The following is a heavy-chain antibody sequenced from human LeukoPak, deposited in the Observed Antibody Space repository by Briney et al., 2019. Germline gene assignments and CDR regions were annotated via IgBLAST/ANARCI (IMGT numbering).Heavy chain of an antibody. D-gene: IGHD1-26*01. J-gene: IGHJ3*02. CDR3: ARQDSGTYLNPLDI. CDR2: IYYTGST. V-gene: IGHV4-59*08. Sequence: PSETLSLTCIVSGGSISSYYWSWIRQPPGKGLEGIGYIYYTGSTNYNPSLKSRVTISVDTSKNQLSLKLRSVTAADTAVYYCARQDSGTYLNPLDIWGQGTVVTVSS. CDR1: GGSISSYY.